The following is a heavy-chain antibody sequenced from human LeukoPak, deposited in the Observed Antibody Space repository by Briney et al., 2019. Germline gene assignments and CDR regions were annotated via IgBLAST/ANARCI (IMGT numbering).Heavy chain of an antibody. CDR3: AREGVTAPGDY. D-gene: IGHD2-21*02. V-gene: IGHV3-48*03. CDR1: GFTFSNYE. Sequence: GGSLRLSCAASGFTFSNYEMNWVRQAPGKGLEWVSHIRSSGSTINYADSVKGRFTISRDNAKNSLYLQMNSLRAEDTAVYYCAREGVTAPGDYWGQGTLVTVSS. J-gene: IGHJ4*02. CDR2: IRSSGSTI.